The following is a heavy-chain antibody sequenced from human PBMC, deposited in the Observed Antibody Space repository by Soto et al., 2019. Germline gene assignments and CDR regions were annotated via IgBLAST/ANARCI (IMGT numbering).Heavy chain of an antibody. CDR2: ISSSSSYI. J-gene: IGHJ6*02. D-gene: IGHD6-19*01. V-gene: IGHV3-21*01. Sequence: GGSLRLSCAASGFTFSSYSMNWVRQAPGKGLEWVSSISSSSSYIYYAESVKGRFTISRDNAKNSLYLQMNSLRAEDTAVYYFARDRVRQWLTHHYYGMDVWGQGTTVTVSS. CDR3: ARDRVRQWLTHHYYGMDV. CDR1: GFTFSSYS.